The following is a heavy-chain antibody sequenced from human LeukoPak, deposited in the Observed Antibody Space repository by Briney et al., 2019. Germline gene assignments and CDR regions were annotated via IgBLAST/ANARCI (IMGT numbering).Heavy chain of an antibody. CDR2: INHSGST. J-gene: IGHJ4*02. V-gene: IGHV4-34*01. CDR3: ARGHYGDYRFDY. D-gene: IGHD4-17*01. Sequence: SETLSLTCAVYGGSFSGYYWSWIRQPPGKGLEWIGEINHSGSTNYNPSLKSRVTISVDTSKNQFSLKLSSVTAADTAAYYCARGHYGDYRFDYWGQGTLVTVSS. CDR1: GGSFSGYY.